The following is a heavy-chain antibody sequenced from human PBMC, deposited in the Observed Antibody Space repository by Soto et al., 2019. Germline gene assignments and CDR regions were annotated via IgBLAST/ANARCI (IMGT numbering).Heavy chain of an antibody. Sequence: EVQLEESGGGLIQPGGSLRLSCAASGFSVSVNFMTWVRQAPEKGLQWVSDINGAGNTNYADSVKGRFTISRDTSQNMIYLQMNSLRAEDTAMYYCARENYYYGLDVWGQGTTVTVSS. J-gene: IGHJ6*02. V-gene: IGHV3-53*01. CDR1: GFSVSVNF. CDR2: INGAGNT. CDR3: ARENYYYGLDV.